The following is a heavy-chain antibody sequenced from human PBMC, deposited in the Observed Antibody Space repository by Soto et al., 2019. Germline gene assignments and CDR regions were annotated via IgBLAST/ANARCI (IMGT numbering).Heavy chain of an antibody. CDR2: IYYSGST. J-gene: IGHJ3*02. V-gene: IGHV4-31*03. D-gene: IGHD3-22*01. Sequence: QVQLQESGPGLVKPSQTLSLTCTVSGGSISSGGYYWSWIRQHPGKGLEWIGYIYYSGSTYYNPPLKSRVTISVDTSTNQFSLKLSSVTAADTAVYYCARGSSGYYRDSGDAFDIWGQGTMVTVSS. CDR3: ARGSSGYYRDSGDAFDI. CDR1: GGSISSGGYY.